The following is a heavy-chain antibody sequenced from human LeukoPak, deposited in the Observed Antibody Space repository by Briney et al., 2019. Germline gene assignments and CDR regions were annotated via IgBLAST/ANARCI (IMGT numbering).Heavy chain of an antibody. J-gene: IGHJ5*02. CDR2: IRSTGDT. Sequence: PGGSLRLSCAASGFIFSQYSINWVRQAPGKGLEWVSHIRSTGDTFYADSVKGRFTISRDNARNSLYLQMNSLRAKDTAMYYCARDAGNSGYGCDLWGQGTQVTVSS. CDR1: GFIFSQYS. V-gene: IGHV3-48*01. CDR3: ARDAGNSGYGCDL. D-gene: IGHD5-12*01.